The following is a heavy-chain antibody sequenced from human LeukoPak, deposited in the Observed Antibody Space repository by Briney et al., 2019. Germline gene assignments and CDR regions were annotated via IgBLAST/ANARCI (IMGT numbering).Heavy chain of an antibody. J-gene: IGHJ4*02. CDR2: INHNGNVN. V-gene: IGHV3-7*01. D-gene: IGHD5-24*01. Sequence: GGSLRLSCAASGFTFSSYWMNWARQAPGKGLEWVASINHNGNVNYYVDSVKGRFTISRDNANNTLYLEMNSLRAEDTAVYYCTRDLRGDGYNWNWGQGTLVTVSS. CDR3: TRDLRGDGYNWN. CDR1: GFTFSSYW.